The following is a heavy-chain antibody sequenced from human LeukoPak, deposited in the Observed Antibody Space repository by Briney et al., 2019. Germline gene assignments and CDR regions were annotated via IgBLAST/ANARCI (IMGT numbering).Heavy chain of an antibody. J-gene: IGHJ4*02. CDR1: GYTFTSYG. CDR3: ARVWNYDSSGYFY. CDR2: INPNSGGT. V-gene: IGHV1-2*06. D-gene: IGHD3-22*01. Sequence: GASVKVSCKASGYTFTSYGISWVRQAPGQGLEWMGRINPNSGGTNYAQKFQGRVTMTRDTSISTAYMELSRLRSDDTAVYYCARVWNYDSSGYFYWGQGTLVTVSS.